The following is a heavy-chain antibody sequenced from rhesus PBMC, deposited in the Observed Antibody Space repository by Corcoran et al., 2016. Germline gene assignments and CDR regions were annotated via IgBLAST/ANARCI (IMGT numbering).Heavy chain of an antibody. J-gene: IGHJ4*01. D-gene: IGHD6-37*01. V-gene: IGHV4-106*01. Sequence: QVQLQESGPGLVKPSETLSLTCAVSGGSISDDYYWSWIRQPPGKGLEWIGYIYGSGGGTNYNPSLKNRVTISMDTSKNQFSLKLSSVTAADTAVYYCARTSSGGWSYDYWGQGVLVTVSS. CDR1: GGSISDDYY. CDR2: IYGSGGGT. CDR3: ARTSSGGWSYDY.